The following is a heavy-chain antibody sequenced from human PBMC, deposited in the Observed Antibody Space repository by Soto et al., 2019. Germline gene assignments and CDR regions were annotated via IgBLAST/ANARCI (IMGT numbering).Heavy chain of an antibody. V-gene: IGHV3-48*02. D-gene: IGHD3-3*01. CDR2: ISSSSSTI. Sequence: GGSLRLSCAASGFTFSSYSMNWVRQAPGKGLEWVSYISSSSSTIYYADSVKGRFTISRDNAKNSLYLQMNSLRDEDTAVYYCARDRTIFGVVIIYYFDYWGQGTLVTVSS. CDR3: ARDRTIFGVVIIYYFDY. CDR1: GFTFSSYS. J-gene: IGHJ4*02.